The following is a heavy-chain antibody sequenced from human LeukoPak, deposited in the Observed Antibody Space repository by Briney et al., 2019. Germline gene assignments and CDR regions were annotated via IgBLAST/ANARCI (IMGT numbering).Heavy chain of an antibody. Sequence: ASVKVSCKVSGYTLTELSMHWVRQAPGKGLEWMGGFDPEDGETIYAQKFQGRVTMTEDTSTDTAYIELSSLRSEDTAVYYCAKSEYSGSYDLDYWGQGTLVTVSS. CDR1: GYTLTELS. CDR3: AKSEYSGSYDLDY. D-gene: IGHD1-26*01. CDR2: FDPEDGET. J-gene: IGHJ4*02. V-gene: IGHV1-24*01.